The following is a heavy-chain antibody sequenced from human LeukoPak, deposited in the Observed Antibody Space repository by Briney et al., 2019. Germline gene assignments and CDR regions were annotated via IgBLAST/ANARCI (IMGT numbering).Heavy chain of an antibody. CDR2: INPNSGGT. CDR1: GYTFTDYY. V-gene: IGHV1-2*02. CDR3: ARARWQLVPYFDS. D-gene: IGHD6-6*01. Sequence: VASVKVSCKASGYTFTDYYMHWVRQAPGQGLEWMGWINPNSGGTNFAQKFQGRVAMTRDTSISTAYLELGSLRSDDTAVYFCARARWQLVPYFDSWGQGTLVTVPS. J-gene: IGHJ4*02.